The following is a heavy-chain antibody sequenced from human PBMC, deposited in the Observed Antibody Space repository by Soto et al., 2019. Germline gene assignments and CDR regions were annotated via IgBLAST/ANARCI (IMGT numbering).Heavy chain of an antibody. J-gene: IGHJ3*02. CDR3: SRRPRSGSYSEAFET. V-gene: IGHV5-10-1*01. CDR2: IDPSISCS. Sequence: PXASLTVTGKGCGHSFTSYCIRRVRQLPGKGLEWMGRIDPSISCSNYSPSFQGHVTMSADKSISSAYLQWSSLKASDTARYYCSRRPRSGSYSEAFETAGQGAMAAASS. D-gene: IGHD1-26*01. CDR1: GHSFTSYC.